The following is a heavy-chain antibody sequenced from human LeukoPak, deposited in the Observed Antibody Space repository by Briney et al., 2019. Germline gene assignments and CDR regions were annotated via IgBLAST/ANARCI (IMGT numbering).Heavy chain of an antibody. D-gene: IGHD1-26*01. Sequence: GESLKISCKGSGSIFSTYWIAWVRQLPGKGLEWMGIIYPGDSDTRYSPSFQGQVTISADKSISTAYLQWSSLKASDTAIYYCARLWSQNIGGSYDYWGQGTLVTVSS. J-gene: IGHJ4*02. CDR3: ARLWSQNIGGSYDY. CDR1: GSIFSTYW. V-gene: IGHV5-51*01. CDR2: IYPGDSDT.